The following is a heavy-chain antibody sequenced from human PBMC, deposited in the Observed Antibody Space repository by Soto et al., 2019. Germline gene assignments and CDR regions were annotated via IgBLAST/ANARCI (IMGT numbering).Heavy chain of an antibody. D-gene: IGHD2-15*01. CDR3: APLPPRFVVVVLPIPS. V-gene: IGHV4-4*02. CDR2: VYITGST. J-gene: IGHJ4*02. Sequence: PSETLSLTCTVSGGSISSTNWWTWVRQTPGKGLEWIGEVYITGSTKYNPPLRNRFTISRDKSITQFSLNLIFVTAADTAFFYCAPLPPRFVVVVLPIPSWGQEPLVTVS. CDR1: GGSISSTNW.